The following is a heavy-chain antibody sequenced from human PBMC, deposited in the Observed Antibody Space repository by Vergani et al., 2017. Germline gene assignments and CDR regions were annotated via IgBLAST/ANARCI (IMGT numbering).Heavy chain of an antibody. V-gene: IGHV3-9*02. Sequence: EVQLEESGGGLVLPGRSLRLSCVASGFTSAGYALHWVRQAPGKGLEWVSGISWNSNSIGYADPVKGRFTISRDNAQNFLYLQMNSLRAEATALYYFAKDLCTSAGGGLFDHGGQGTLVTVAS. D-gene: IGHD6-25*01. CDR3: AKDLCTSAGGGLFDH. J-gene: IGHJ5*02. CDR2: ISWNSNSI. CDR1: GFTSAGYA.